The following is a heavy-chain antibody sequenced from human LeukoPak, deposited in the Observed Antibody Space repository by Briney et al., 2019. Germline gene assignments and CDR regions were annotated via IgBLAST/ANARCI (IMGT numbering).Heavy chain of an antibody. CDR2: IYYSGST. CDR3: ARSDDSGGYYVDY. CDR1: GGSISSYY. Sequence: SETLSLTCTVSGGSISSYYWSWIRQPPGKGLEWIGYIYYSGSTNYNPSLKSRVTISVDTSKNQFSLKLSSVTAADTAVYYCARSDDSGGYYVDYWGQGTLVTVSS. V-gene: IGHV4-59*01. D-gene: IGHD3-22*01. J-gene: IGHJ4*02.